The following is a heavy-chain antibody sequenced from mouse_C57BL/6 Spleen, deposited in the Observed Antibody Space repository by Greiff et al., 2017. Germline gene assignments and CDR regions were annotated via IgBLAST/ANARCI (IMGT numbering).Heavy chain of an antibody. V-gene: IGHV1-61*01. CDR3: ARGTGTDYAMDY. J-gene: IGHJ4*01. D-gene: IGHD4-1*01. Sequence: QVQLKQPGAELVRPGSSVKLSCKASGYTFTSYWMDWVKQRPGQGLEWIGNIYPSDSETHYNQKFKDKATLTVDKSSSTAYMQLSSLTSEDSAVYYCARGTGTDYAMDYWGQGTSVTVSS. CDR1: GYTFTSYW. CDR2: IYPSDSET.